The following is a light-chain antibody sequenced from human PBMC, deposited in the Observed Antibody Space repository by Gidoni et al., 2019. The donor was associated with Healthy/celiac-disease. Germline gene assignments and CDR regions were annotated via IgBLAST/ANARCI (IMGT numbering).Light chain of an antibody. J-gene: IGKJ3*01. CDR3: QQYNNWPLPFT. CDR1: QSVSSN. V-gene: IGKV3-15*01. CDR2: GAS. Sequence: EIVMTQSPATLSVSQGERATLSCRASQSVSSNLAWYQQKPGQAPKLLIYGASTRATGIPARCSGSGSGTEFTLTISSLQSEDFAVYYCQQYNNWPLPFTCGPGTKVDIK.